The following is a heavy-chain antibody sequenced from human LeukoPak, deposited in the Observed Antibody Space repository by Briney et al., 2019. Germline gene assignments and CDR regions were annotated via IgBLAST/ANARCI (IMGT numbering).Heavy chain of an antibody. Sequence: GGSLRLSCAASGFTFDDYAMHWVRQAPGKGLEWVSLISGDGGSTYYADSVKGRFTISRDNSKNSLYLQMNSLRTEDTALYYCANGDGGSYTRAAFDIRGQGTMVTVSS. V-gene: IGHV3-43*02. CDR2: ISGDGGST. D-gene: IGHD1-26*01. CDR3: ANGDGGSYTRAAFDI. CDR1: GFTFDDYA. J-gene: IGHJ3*02.